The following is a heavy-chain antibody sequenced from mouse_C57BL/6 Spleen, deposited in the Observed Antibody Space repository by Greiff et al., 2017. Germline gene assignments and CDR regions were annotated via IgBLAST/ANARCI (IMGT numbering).Heavy chain of an antibody. J-gene: IGHJ2*01. CDR3: ARWGDVDFDY. Sequence: QVQLQQPGAELVRPGSSVKLSCKASGYTFTSYWMHWVKQRPIQGLEWIGNIDPSDSDTHYNQKFKDKATLTVDKSSSTAYMQLSCLTSEDSAVYYCARWGDVDFDYWGQGTTLTVSS. V-gene: IGHV1-52*01. CDR1: GYTFTSYW. CDR2: IDPSDSDT.